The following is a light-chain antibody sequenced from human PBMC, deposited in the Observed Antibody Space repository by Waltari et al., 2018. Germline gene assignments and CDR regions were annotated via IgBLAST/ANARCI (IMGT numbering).Light chain of an antibody. J-gene: IGKJ4*01. V-gene: IGKV3-20*01. CDR2: GAS. CDR3: EQYDGSVLT. CDR1: QAIGHNF. Sequence: IVLTQSPDTLSLSPGERATLSCRASQAIGHNFLVWYQQKPGQAPRLLIHGASRRATGVPDRFSDSGSGTDFALTISRLEVEDFAVYYCEQYDGSVLTFGGGTKLEIK.